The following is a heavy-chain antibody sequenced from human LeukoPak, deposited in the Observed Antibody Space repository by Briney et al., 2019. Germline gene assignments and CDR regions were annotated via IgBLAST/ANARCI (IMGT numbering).Heavy chain of an antibody. CDR1: GFTFDDYA. V-gene: IGHV3-9*01. J-gene: IGHJ4*02. D-gene: IGHD6-13*01. CDR2: ISWNSGSI. Sequence: GRSLRLSCAASGFTFDDYAMHWVRQAPGKGLEWVSGISWNSGSIGCADSVKGRFTISRDNAKNSLYLQMNSLRAEDTAFYYCAKDSSSSWYRDFDYWGQGTLVTVSS. CDR3: AKDSSSSWYRDFDY.